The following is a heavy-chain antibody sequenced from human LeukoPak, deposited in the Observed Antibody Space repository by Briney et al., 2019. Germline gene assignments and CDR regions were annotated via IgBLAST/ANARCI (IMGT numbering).Heavy chain of an antibody. CDR3: AKDRGNDWLLYKAFTPGYYMDV. CDR1: GFTFSSYW. J-gene: IGHJ6*03. D-gene: IGHD3-9*01. Sequence: PGGSLRLSCADSGFTFSSYWMSWVRQAPGKGLEWVSAISGSGGSTYYADSVKGRFTISRDNSKNTLYLQMNSLRAEDTAVYYCAKDRGNDWLLYKAFTPGYYMDVWGKGTTVTVSS. V-gene: IGHV3-23*01. CDR2: ISGSGGST.